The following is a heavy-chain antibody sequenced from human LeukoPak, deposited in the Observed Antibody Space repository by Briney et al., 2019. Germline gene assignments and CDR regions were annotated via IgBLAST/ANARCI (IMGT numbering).Heavy chain of an antibody. Sequence: GSGGSLRLSCAASGFTFDDYGMSWVRQAPRKGLEWVSGINWNGGSTGYADSVKGRFTISRDNAKNSLYLQMNSLRAEDTALYYCARAVGATSVPFDYWGQGTLVTVSS. CDR3: ARAVGATSVPFDY. J-gene: IGHJ4*02. V-gene: IGHV3-20*04. CDR2: INWNGGST. CDR1: GFTFDDYG. D-gene: IGHD1-26*01.